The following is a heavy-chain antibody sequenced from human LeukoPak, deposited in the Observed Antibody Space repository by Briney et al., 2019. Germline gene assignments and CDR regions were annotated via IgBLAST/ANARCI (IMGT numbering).Heavy chain of an antibody. CDR2: ISSSGSTT. D-gene: IGHD6-19*01. J-gene: IGHJ4*02. Sequence: GGSLRLSCAASGFTFSSYEMNWVRQAPGKGLEWVSYISSSGSTTYYADSVKGRFTISRDNAKNPLYLQMNSLRAEDTAVYYCARDLSSGWYLSSASYYFDYWGQGTLVTVSS. V-gene: IGHV3-48*03. CDR1: GFTFSSYE. CDR3: ARDLSSGWYLSSASYYFDY.